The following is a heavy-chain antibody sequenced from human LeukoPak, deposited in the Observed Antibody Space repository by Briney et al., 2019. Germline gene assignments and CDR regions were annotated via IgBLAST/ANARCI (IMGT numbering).Heavy chain of an antibody. CDR3: ARRVGTYGDYEDYYYYMDV. CDR1: GFTFSSYS. CDR2: ISSSSSTI. D-gene: IGHD4-17*01. V-gene: IGHV3-48*01. Sequence: PGGSLRLSCAASGFTFSSYSMNWVRQAPGKGLEWVSYISSSSSTIYYADSVKGRFTISRDNAKNSLYLQMSSLRAEDTAVYYCARRVGTYGDYEDYYYYMDVWGKGTTVTISS. J-gene: IGHJ6*03.